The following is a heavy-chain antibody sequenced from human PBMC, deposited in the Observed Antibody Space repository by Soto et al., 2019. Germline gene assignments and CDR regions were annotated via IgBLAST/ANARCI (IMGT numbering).Heavy chain of an antibody. V-gene: IGHV3-49*04. D-gene: IGHD2-2*01. Sequence: GGSLRLSCAASGFTFSTYAMTGVRQGPGRGLEWVGFIRSKDYGGTAEYAASVKGRVTISRDDSKSIAYLQMNSLKNEDTAVYYCARGRIGYCSSTSCLTYHFEYLGQG. CDR1: GFTFSTYA. J-gene: IGHJ4*02. CDR2: IRSKDYGGTA. CDR3: ARGRIGYCSSTSCLTYHFEY.